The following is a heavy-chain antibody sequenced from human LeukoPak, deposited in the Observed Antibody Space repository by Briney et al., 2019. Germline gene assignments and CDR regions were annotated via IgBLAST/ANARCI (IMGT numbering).Heavy chain of an antibody. D-gene: IGHD5-12*01. CDR1: GFTFSSYS. J-gene: IGHJ6*04. Sequence: GGSLRLSCAASGFTFSSYSMNWVRQAPGKGLEWVSSISGYGTYMYDADSVKGRFTISRDNAKNSLYLQMNSLRAEDTAVYYCARVFHPLRGYRGAVLNYYYYSPMDVWGKGTRVTFS. CDR3: ARVFHPLRGYRGAVLNYYYYSPMDV. CDR2: ISGYGTYM. V-gene: IGHV3-21*01.